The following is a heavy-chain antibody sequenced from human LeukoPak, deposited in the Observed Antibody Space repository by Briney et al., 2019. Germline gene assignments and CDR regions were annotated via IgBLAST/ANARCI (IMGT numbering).Heavy chain of an antibody. D-gene: IGHD3-10*01. CDR3: ARNPVLVRGYYYYYGMDV. CDR1: GFTFSNYA. CDR2: ITGSGGNT. Sequence: PGGSLRLSCAASGFTFSNYAMSWARQAPGKGLEWVSAITGSGGNTYYADSVKGRFTISRDNSKNTVFLQMNSLRAEDTAVYYCARNPVLVRGYYYYYGMDVWGQGTTVTVSS. V-gene: IGHV3-23*01. J-gene: IGHJ6*02.